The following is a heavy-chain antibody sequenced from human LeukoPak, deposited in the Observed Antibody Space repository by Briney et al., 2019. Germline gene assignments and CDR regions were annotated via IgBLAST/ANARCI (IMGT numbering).Heavy chain of an antibody. V-gene: IGHV5-51*01. CDR1: GYSFTSYW. D-gene: IGHD6-13*01. CDR2: ICPGDSDT. Sequence: GESLKISCKGPGYSFTSYWIGWVRQMPGKGLEWMGIICPGDSDTRYSPSFQGQVTISADKSISTAYLQWSSLKASDTAMYYCARACTGYSSSWFPNQYAFDIWGQGTMVTVSS. J-gene: IGHJ3*02. CDR3: ARACTGYSSSWFPNQYAFDI.